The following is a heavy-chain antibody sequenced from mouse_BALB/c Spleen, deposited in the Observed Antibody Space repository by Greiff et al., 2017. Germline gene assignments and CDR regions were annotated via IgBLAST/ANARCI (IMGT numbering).Heavy chain of an antibody. J-gene: IGHJ1*01. V-gene: IGHV1-62-2*01. CDR2: FYPGSGSI. Sequence: VQLQQSGAGLVKPGASVKLSCKASGYTFTEYIIHWVKQRSGQGLEWIGWFYPGSGSIKYNEKFKDKATLTADKASSTVYMVLSRVTSEDSAVYICERQKDSNGYFEVWGAGTTGTVSS. CDR3: ERQKDSNGYFEV. CDR1: GYTFTEYI.